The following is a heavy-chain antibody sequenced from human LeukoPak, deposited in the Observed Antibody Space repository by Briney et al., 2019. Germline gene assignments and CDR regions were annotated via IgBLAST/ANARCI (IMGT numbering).Heavy chain of an antibody. CDR3: AIGPHSSDPNF. Sequence: GRTLRLSCAASRFTFGIYSMKSVPQTPPKRHERVSSISSPSYISNTDSLTGRFTISRDNAKNSLYLQMNSVRAEDTAAYYCAIGPHSSDPNFWAQGTMVTVSS. CDR2: ISSPSYI. D-gene: IGHD6-19*01. J-gene: IGHJ3*01. CDR1: RFTFGIYS. V-gene: IGHV3-21*01.